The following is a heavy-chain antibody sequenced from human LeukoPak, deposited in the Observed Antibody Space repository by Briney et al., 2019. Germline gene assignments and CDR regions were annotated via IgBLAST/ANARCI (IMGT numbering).Heavy chain of an antibody. CDR1: GGSFSGYY. CDR3: ARDLGGGPGI. D-gene: IGHD1-26*01. CDR2: INHSGST. J-gene: IGHJ3*02. Sequence: KPSETLSLTCAVYGGSFSGYYWSWIRQPPGKGLEWIGEINHSGSTNYNPSLKSRVTISVDTSKNQFSLKLSSVTAADTAVYYCARDLGGGPGIWGQGTMVTVSS. V-gene: IGHV4-34*01.